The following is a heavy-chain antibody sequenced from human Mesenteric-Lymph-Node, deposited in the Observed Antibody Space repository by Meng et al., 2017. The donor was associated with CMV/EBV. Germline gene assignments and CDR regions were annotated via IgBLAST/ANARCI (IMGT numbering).Heavy chain of an antibody. CDR1: GFTFSDYY. Sequence: GESLKISCAASGFTFSDYYMSWIRQAPGKGLEWVSYISSSGSTIYYADSVKGRFTISRDNAKNSLYLQMNSLRAEDTAVYYCARSFERSSSSFDYWGQGTLVTVSS. V-gene: IGHV3-11*01. D-gene: IGHD6-6*01. CDR3: ARSFERSSSSFDY. CDR2: ISSSGSTI. J-gene: IGHJ4*02.